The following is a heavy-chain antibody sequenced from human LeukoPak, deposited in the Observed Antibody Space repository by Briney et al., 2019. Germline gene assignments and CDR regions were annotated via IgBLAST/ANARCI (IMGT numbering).Heavy chain of an antibody. CDR2: INPSGRI. D-gene: IGHD3-22*01. V-gene: IGHV4-34*01. CDR3: ARGRQEVSMIVVVMTAVSYYLDV. CDR1: GGPFSGYY. J-gene: IGHJ6*03. Sequence: SETLSLTCAVYGGPFSGYYWTWICQAPGKGLEWIGEINPSGRISYNPSLKSRLTISVDASKNQFSLNLRSLTAADTAMYYCARGRQEVSMIVVVMTAVSYYLDVWGKGTTVTVS.